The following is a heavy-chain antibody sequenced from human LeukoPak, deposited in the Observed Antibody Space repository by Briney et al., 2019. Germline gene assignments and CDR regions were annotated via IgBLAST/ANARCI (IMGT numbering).Heavy chain of an antibody. D-gene: IGHD6-13*01. CDR1: GGPFSGYY. J-gene: IGHJ3*02. CDR3: ARELRYSSSWYSRKAFDI. Sequence: SETLSLTCAVYGGPFSGYYWSWIRQPPGKRLEWIGEINHVGSTNYNPSLKSRVTISVDTSKNQFSLKLSSVTAADTAVYYCARELRYSSSWYSRKAFDIWGQGRMVTVSS. CDR2: INHVGST. V-gene: IGHV4-34*01.